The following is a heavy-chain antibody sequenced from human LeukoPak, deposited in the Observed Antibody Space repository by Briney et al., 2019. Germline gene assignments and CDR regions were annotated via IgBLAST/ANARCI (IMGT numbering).Heavy chain of an antibody. Sequence: GGSLRLSCAASGFTFSSYAMSWVRQAPGKGLEWVSAISGSGGSTYYADSVKGRFTISRDNSKNTLYLQMNSLRAEDTAVYYCAKIPIVVVPGDDAFDIWGQGTMVTVSS. CDR3: AKIPIVVVPGDDAFDI. V-gene: IGHV3-23*01. D-gene: IGHD2-2*01. CDR1: GFTFSSYA. J-gene: IGHJ3*02. CDR2: ISGSGGST.